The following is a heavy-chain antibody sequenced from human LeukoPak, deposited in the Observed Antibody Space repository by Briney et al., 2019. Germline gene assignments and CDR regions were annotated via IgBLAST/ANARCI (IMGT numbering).Heavy chain of an antibody. CDR1: GYTFTGYY. V-gene: IGHV1-2*02. CDR2: INPNSGGT. CDR3: ARGHSGHSSSWTPVNWFDP. J-gene: IGHJ5*02. D-gene: IGHD6-13*01. Sequence: ASVKVSCKASGYTFTGYYMHWVRQAPGQGLEWMGWINPNSGGTNYAQRFQGRVTMTRDTSISTAYMELSRLRSDDTAVYYCARGHSGHSSSWTPVNWFDPWGQGTLVTVSS.